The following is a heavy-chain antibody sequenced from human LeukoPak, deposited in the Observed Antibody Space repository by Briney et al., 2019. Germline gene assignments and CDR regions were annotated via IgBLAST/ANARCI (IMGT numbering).Heavy chain of an antibody. Sequence: GGSLRLSCAAYGFTFSDYYMSWLRQAPGKGLEWVSYISSSGSTIYYADSVKGRFTISRDNAKNSLYLQMNSLRAEDTAVYYCARDDLSANPDYWGQGTLVTVSS. J-gene: IGHJ4*02. V-gene: IGHV3-11*04. CDR3: ARDDLSANPDY. CDR1: GFTFSDYY. D-gene: IGHD4/OR15-4a*01. CDR2: ISSSGSTI.